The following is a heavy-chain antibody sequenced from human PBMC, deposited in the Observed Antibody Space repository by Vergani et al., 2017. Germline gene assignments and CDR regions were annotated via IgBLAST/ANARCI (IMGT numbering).Heavy chain of an antibody. CDR3: ARDRGYDTLTIFDY. Sequence: VQLVESGGGVVQPGGSLRLSCAASGFSFSTYGMHWVRQAPGRGLEWVSYISRSGSTIYYADSVKGRFTISRDNAKKSLYLQMTSLRAEDTAVYYCARDRGYDTLTIFDYWGQGNLVTVSS. J-gene: IGHJ4*02. V-gene: IGHV3-48*04. CDR1: GFSFSTYG. CDR2: ISRSGSTI. D-gene: IGHD3-9*01.